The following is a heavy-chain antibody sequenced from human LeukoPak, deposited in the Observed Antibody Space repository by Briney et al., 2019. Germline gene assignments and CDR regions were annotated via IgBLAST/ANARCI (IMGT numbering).Heavy chain of an antibody. CDR1: GFTFSDYY. V-gene: IGHV3-11*05. J-gene: IGHJ4*02. Sequence: GGSLRLSCEASGFTFSDYYMSWIRQAPGKGLEWVSYISSSSSYTNYADSVKGRFTISRDNPRNSLYLQMNSLRAEDTAVYYCARDPKRYCSGVSCYLDYWGQGTLVTVSS. D-gene: IGHD2-15*01. CDR2: ISSSSSYT. CDR3: ARDPKRYCSGVSCYLDY.